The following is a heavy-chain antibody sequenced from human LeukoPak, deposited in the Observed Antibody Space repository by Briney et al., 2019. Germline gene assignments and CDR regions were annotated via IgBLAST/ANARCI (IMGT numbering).Heavy chain of an antibody. Sequence: GGSLRLSCAASGFTFSSYWMNWVRHAPGKGLVWVSRIASDGSSTTYADSVKGRFSISRDNAKNTLYLQMNSLRVEDTAVYYCARGRPHGDDYWGQGTLVTVSS. CDR3: ARGRPHGDDY. CDR2: IASDGSST. D-gene: IGHD2-21*01. J-gene: IGHJ4*02. CDR1: GFTFSSYW. V-gene: IGHV3-74*01.